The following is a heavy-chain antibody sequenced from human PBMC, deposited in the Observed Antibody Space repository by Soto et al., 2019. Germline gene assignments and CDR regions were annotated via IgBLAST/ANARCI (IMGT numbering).Heavy chain of an antibody. CDR3: AISQDRGGGTTFIY. V-gene: IGHV3-9*01. Sequence: GGSLRLSCAVSGFTFDDNAMHWVRQAPEKGLEWVSGINWKSDIGYADSVKGRFTISRDNAENSLYLQMNSLRAEDTALYYCAISQDRGGGTTFIYWGQGTQVTVSS. CDR2: INWKSDI. J-gene: IGHJ4*02. CDR1: GFTFDDNA. D-gene: IGHD3-16*01.